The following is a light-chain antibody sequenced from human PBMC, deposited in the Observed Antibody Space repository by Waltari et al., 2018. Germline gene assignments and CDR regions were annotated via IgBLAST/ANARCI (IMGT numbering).Light chain of an antibody. V-gene: IGKV1-5*03. CDR1: QSVGIW. CDR2: KSS. CDR3: QQYDNYRT. J-gene: IGKJ1*01. Sequence: QMTQSPSVLSASVGDTDTLTCRASQSVGIWLAWYQQKAGQPHKIRVYKSSVLQSGVPSRFSGSGSGTEFTLTISSLQADDSATYFCQQYDNYRTFGQGTKV.